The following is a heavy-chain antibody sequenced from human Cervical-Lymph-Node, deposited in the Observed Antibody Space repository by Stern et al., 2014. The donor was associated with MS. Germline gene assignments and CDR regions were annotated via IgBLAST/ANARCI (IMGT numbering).Heavy chain of an antibody. Sequence: VQLVESGAEVKKPGASVKVSCKASGYTFTSYGISWVRQAPGQGLEWMGWISAYKGNTNDAQKLQGRVTRTTDTSTSTAYMELRSLRSDDTAVYYCARRVTTVTKNYYYGMDVWGQGTTVTVSS. CDR2: ISAYKGNT. V-gene: IGHV1-18*01. CDR1: GYTFTSYG. CDR3: ARRVTTVTKNYYYGMDV. D-gene: IGHD4-17*01. J-gene: IGHJ6*02.